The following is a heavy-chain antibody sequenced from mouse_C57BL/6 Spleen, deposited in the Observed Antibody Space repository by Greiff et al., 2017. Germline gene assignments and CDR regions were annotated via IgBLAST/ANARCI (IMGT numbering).Heavy chain of an antibody. D-gene: IGHD1-1*01. J-gene: IGHJ3*01. CDR2: IYWDDDK. CDR1: GFSLSTSGMG. V-gene: IGHV8-12*01. Sequence: QVTLKESGPGILQSSQTLRLTCSFSGFSLSTSGMGVSWIRQPSGKGLEWLAHIYWDDDKRYNPSLKSRLTISKDTSRNQVFLKITSVDTADTATYYCARRGDYGSPFAYWGQGTLVTVSA. CDR3: ARRGDYGSPFAY.